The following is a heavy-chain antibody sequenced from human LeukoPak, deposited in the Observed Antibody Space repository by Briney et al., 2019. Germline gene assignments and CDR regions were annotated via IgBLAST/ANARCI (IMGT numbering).Heavy chain of an antibody. V-gene: IGHV4-59*08. CDR2: ISYSGNT. J-gene: IGHJ5*02. CDR3: ARCIETASGFDP. CDR1: GGSISSYY. D-gene: IGHD6-13*01. Sequence: SETLSLTCTVSGGSISSYYWSWIRQPPGKGLEWIGYISYSGNTNYNPSLKSRVTISVDTSKNQFSLKLSSVTAADTAVYYCARCIETASGFDPWGQGTLVTVSS.